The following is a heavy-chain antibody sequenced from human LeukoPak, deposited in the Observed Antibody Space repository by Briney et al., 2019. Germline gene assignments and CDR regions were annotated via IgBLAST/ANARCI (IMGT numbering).Heavy chain of an antibody. V-gene: IGHV3-23*01. CDR3: AARPYDSSDYH. CDR1: GFTFSSCA. Sequence: GGSLRLSCAASGFTFSSCAMSWVRQAPGKGLEWVSGISVSGGGTYYADSVRGRFTISRDNSKNTLYLQMNSLRAEDTVVYYCAARPYDSSDYHWGQGTVVTVSS. J-gene: IGHJ4*02. D-gene: IGHD3-22*01. CDR2: ISVSGGGT.